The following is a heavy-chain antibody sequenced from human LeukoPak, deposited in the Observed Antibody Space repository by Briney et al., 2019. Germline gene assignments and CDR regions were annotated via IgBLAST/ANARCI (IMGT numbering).Heavy chain of an antibody. CDR1: GFTFSSYA. D-gene: IGHD6-13*01. CDR3: AKGIKAYSSSWYDY. CDR2: ISGSGGST. V-gene: IGHV3-23*01. Sequence: GGSLRLSCAASGFTFSSYAMSWVRQAPGKGLEWVSAISGSGGSTYYADSVKGRFTISRDNSKNTLYLQMNSLRAEDTAVYYCAKGIKAYSSSWYDYWGQGTLVTVSS. J-gene: IGHJ4*02.